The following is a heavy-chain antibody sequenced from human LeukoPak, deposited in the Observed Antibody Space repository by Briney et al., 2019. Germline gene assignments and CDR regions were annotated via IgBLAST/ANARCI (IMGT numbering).Heavy chain of an antibody. CDR2: IYSSGAT. CDR3: ARLVGAPQVYYFDY. D-gene: IGHD3-10*01. V-gene: IGHV4-39*01. Sequence: SETLSLTCTVSGGSISSSDYYWGWIRQPPGKGLEWIGSIYSSGATYYNPPLKSRVTISVDTSKNHFSLRLSSVTAADTAVYYCARLVGAPQVYYFDYWGQGTLVTVSS. CDR1: GGSISSSDYY. J-gene: IGHJ4*02.